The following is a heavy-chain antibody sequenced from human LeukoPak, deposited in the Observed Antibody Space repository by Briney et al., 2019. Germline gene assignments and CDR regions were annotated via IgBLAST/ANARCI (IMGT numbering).Heavy chain of an antibody. CDR3: ARAGKGFDY. J-gene: IGHJ4*02. CDR1: GFTFSSYS. CDR2: ISSSSSYI. D-gene: IGHD4-23*01. Sequence: GGSLGLSCAASGFTFSSYSMNWVRQAPGKGREWGSSISSSSSYIYYTDSVKGRFTNSTDNAKNSLYLQVNSVKDEDTAVYYCARAGKGFDYWGQGTLVTVSS. V-gene: IGHV3-21*01.